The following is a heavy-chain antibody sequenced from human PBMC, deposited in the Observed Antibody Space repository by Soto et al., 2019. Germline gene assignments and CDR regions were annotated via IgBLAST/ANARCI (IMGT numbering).Heavy chain of an antibody. CDR3: ARRTPLYASESSRFDP. J-gene: IGHJ5*02. CDR1: GGSISSSDSY. CDR2: IDYSGGT. Sequence: SETLSLTCTVSGGSISSSDSYWGWIRRPPGKGLEWVGTIDYSGGTTYNPSLESRVTISVDTSKNQFSLRLSFVTAADTAVYYCARRTPLYASESSRFDPWGQGALVTSPQ. V-gene: IGHV4-39*01. D-gene: IGHD3-10*01.